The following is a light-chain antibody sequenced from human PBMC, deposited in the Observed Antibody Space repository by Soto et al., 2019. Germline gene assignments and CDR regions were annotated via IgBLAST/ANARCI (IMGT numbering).Light chain of an antibody. CDR3: QQNNGYSWT. CDR1: QSIRSG. V-gene: IGKV1-5*01. Sequence: DIQMTQSPSTLSASVGDRVTITCRASQSIRSGLAWYQQKPGKAPNLLIFDASTLESGVPSRFSGSGSGTEFTLTISSLQPDDFATYYCQQNNGYSWTFGQGTKVEIK. CDR2: DAS. J-gene: IGKJ1*01.